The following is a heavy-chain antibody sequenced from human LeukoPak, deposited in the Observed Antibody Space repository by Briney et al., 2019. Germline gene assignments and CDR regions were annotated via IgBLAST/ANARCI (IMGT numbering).Heavy chain of an antibody. D-gene: IGHD3-22*01. CDR3: VRGNYDTSGYYYDY. J-gene: IGHJ4*02. CDR1: GGSISSGDYY. V-gene: IGHV4-30-4*01. Sequence: PSETLSLTCTVSGGSISSGDYYWSWIRQPPGKGLEWIGDIYYSGSTYYTPSLRSRVTISLDKSKNQFSLKLSSVTAADTAVYSCVRGNYDTSGYYYDYWGQGTLVTVSS. CDR2: IYYSGST.